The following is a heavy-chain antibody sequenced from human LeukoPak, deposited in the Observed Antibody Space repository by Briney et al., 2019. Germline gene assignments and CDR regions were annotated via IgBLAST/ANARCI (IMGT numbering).Heavy chain of an antibody. CDR1: GFTFSSYG. D-gene: IGHD2-15*01. V-gene: IGHV3-30*02. CDR3: ARSWDIVVVVAAILYYYYYYMDV. Sequence: QPGGSLRLSCAASGFTFSSYGMHWVRQAPGKGLEWVAFIRYDGSNKYYADSVKGRFTISRDNSKNTLYLQMNSLRAEDTAVYYCARSWDIVVVVAAILYYYYYYMDVWGKGTTVTISS. J-gene: IGHJ6*03. CDR2: IRYDGSNK.